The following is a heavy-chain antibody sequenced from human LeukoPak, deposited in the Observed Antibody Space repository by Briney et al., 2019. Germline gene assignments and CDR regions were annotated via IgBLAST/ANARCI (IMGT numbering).Heavy chain of an antibody. CDR2: ISSSGHTT. Sequence: PGGSLRLSCAASGFTFSAFPMSWVRQAPGKGLEWVSGISSSGHTTYYADSVKGRFTISRDNSKNTLYLQMDSLGAEETAIYYCAKGSGLSIPVSGTVFGYWGQGTVVTVSS. CDR1: GFTFSAFP. D-gene: IGHD6-19*01. V-gene: IGHV3-23*01. J-gene: IGHJ4*02. CDR3: AKGSGLSIPVSGTVFGY.